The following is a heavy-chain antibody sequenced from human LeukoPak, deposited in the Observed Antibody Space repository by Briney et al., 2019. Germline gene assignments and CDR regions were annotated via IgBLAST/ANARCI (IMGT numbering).Heavy chain of an antibody. D-gene: IGHD2-15*01. CDR1: GFILSDYN. CDR3: ARDLSATARAYDY. CDR2: ITISGTYI. J-gene: IGHJ4*02. V-gene: IGHV3-21*01. Sequence: GGSLRLSCAASGFILSDYNMNWVRQAPGKGLEWVSFITISGTYITYADSVKGRFTISRDNAKNSLYLQMNSLRAEDTAVYYCARDLSATARAYDYWGQGTLVTVSS.